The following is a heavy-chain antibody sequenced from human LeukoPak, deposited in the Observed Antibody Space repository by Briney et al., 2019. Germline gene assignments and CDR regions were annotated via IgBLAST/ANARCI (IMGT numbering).Heavy chain of an antibody. CDR3: ARDGYGYSSGHFDY. Sequence: GGSLRLSCAASGFAVSSNYMSWVRQAPGKGLEWVAVISYDGSNKYYADSVKGRFTISRDNSKNTLYLQMNSLRAEDTAVYYCARDGYGYSSGHFDYWGQGTLVTVSS. D-gene: IGHD6-19*01. V-gene: IGHV3-30*03. J-gene: IGHJ4*02. CDR2: ISYDGSNK. CDR1: GFAVSSNY.